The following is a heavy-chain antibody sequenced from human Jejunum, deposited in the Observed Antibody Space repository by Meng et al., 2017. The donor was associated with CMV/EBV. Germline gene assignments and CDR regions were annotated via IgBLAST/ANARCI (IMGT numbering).Heavy chain of an antibody. Sequence: TFSSFEMNWGRQAPGKGLEWLSYISSSDTINYADSVKGRFTIARDNAKNSLYLQMNSLRAEDTAVYFCARQNYDFWSDYSVYFDYWGQGALGTVSS. J-gene: IGHJ4*02. D-gene: IGHD3-3*01. CDR3: ARQNYDFWSDYSVYFDY. V-gene: IGHV3-48*03. CDR1: TFSSFE. CDR2: ISSSDTI.